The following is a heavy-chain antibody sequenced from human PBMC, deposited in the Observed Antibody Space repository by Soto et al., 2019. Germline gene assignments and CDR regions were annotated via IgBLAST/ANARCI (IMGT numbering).Heavy chain of an antibody. J-gene: IGHJ4*02. Sequence: GASVKVSCKASGGTFSSYAISWLRQAPGKGLEWMGRSAPEEGEPIYPQKFQGRVSMAEDPSTDTAYMELTSLRFEDTAVYFCAADRKIVGTIGAFDFWGQGTLVTVSS. V-gene: IGHV1-24*01. CDR1: GGTFSSYA. CDR3: AADRKIVGTIGAFDF. D-gene: IGHD1-26*01. CDR2: SAPEEGEP.